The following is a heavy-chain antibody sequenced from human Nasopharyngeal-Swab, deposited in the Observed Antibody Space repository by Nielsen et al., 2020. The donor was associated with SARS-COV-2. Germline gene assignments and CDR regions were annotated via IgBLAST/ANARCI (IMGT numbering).Heavy chain of an antibody. J-gene: IGHJ4*02. V-gene: IGHV4-34*01. D-gene: IGHD4-17*01. Sequence: SETPSLTCAVYGGSFSGYYWSWIRHPPGKGLEWIGEINHSGSTNYNPSLKSRVTISVDTSKNQFSLKLSSVTAADTAVYYCARAYGDYHYWGQGTLVTVSS. CDR1: GGSFSGYY. CDR2: INHSGST. CDR3: ARAYGDYHY.